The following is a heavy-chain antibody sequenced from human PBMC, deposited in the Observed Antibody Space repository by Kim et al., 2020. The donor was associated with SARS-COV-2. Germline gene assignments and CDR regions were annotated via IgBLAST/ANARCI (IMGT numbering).Heavy chain of an antibody. J-gene: IGHJ6*02. CDR3: ARDRGQGYSSSGMDV. Sequence: QKFQGRVTMTRDTSISTAYMELSRLRSDDTAVYYCARDRGQGYSSSGMDVWGQGTTVTVSS. D-gene: IGHD6-6*01. V-gene: IGHV1-2*02.